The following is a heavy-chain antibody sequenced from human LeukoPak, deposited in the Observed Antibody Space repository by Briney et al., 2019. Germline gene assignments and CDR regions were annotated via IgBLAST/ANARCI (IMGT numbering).Heavy chain of an antibody. CDR2: ISPDGSST. CDR1: QFTFKNYW. Sequence: GGSLRLSCVASQFTFKNYWMHWVRQAPGRGLVWLSYISPDGSSTRYADPVRGRFTISRDNAKNTLYLQMNSLRAEDTAVYFCATAWSYWGQGTLVTVSS. J-gene: IGHJ4*02. D-gene: IGHD2-21*02. CDR3: ATAWSY. V-gene: IGHV3-74*01.